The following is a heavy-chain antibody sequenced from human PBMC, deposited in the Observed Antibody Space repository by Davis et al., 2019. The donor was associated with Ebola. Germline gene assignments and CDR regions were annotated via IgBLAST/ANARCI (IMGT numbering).Heavy chain of an antibody. CDR1: GFTFSSYW. CDR2: IKQDGSEK. CDR3: AGAAANGY. V-gene: IGHV3-7*03. Sequence: GESLKIPCAASGFTFSSYWMSWVRQAPGKGLEWVANIKQDGSEKYYVDSVKGRFTISRDNAKNSLYLQMNSLRAEDTAVYYCAGAAANGYWGQGTLVTVSS. D-gene: IGHD6-13*01. J-gene: IGHJ4*02.